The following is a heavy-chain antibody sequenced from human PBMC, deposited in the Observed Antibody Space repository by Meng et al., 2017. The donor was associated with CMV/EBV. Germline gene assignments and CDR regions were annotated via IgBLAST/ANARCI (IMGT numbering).Heavy chain of an antibody. Sequence: QWRRQGSGPVLVKPSETLSLSCTVSGGSISSSSYYLGWIRQPPGKGLEWIGSIYYSGSTYYNPSLKSRVTISVDTSKNQFSLKLSSVTAADTAVYYCARDRDIVVVPGDPWFDPWGQGTLVTVSS. D-gene: IGHD2-2*01. V-gene: IGHV4-39*07. CDR1: GGSISSSSYY. CDR3: ARDRDIVVVPGDPWFDP. J-gene: IGHJ5*02. CDR2: IYYSGST.